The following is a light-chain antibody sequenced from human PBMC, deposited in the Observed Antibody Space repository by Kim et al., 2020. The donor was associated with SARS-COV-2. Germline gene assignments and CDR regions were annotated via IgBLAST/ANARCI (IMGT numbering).Light chain of an antibody. J-gene: IGKJ1*01. Sequence: ASTGDRVTITCRASQGISSYLAWYQQKPGKAPKLLIYAASTLQSGVPSMFSGSGSGTDFTLTISCLQSEDLATYYCQQYYSYPRTFGQGTKVDIK. CDR3: QQYYSYPRT. V-gene: IGKV1-8*01. CDR1: QGISSY. CDR2: AAS.